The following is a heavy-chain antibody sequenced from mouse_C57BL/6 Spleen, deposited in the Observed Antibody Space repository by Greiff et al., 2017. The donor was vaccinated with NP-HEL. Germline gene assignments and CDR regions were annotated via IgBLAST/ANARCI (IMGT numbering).Heavy chain of an antibody. CDR3: ARRGSRDFDY. J-gene: IGHJ2*01. D-gene: IGHD1-1*01. V-gene: IGHV1-69*01. CDR1: GYTFTSYW. Sequence: VKLQQPGAELVMPGASVKLSCKASGYTFTSYWMHWVKQRPGQGLEWIGEIDPSDSYTNYNQKFKGKSTLTVDESSSTAYMQLSSLTSEDSAVYYCARRGSRDFDYWGQGTTLTVSS. CDR2: IDPSDSYT.